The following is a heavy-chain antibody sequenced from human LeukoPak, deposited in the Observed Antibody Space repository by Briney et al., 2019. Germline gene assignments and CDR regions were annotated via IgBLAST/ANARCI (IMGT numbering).Heavy chain of an antibody. CDR1: GYTFTSYG. V-gene: IGHV1-46*01. D-gene: IGHD3-10*01. J-gene: IGHJ4*02. Sequence: ASVKVSCKASGYTFTSYGISWVRQAPGQGLEWMGIINPSGGSTSYAQKFQGRVTMTRDTSTSTVYMELSSLRSEDTAVYYCARSHGDVDDYFDYWGQGTLVTVSS. CDR2: INPSGGST. CDR3: ARSHGDVDDYFDY.